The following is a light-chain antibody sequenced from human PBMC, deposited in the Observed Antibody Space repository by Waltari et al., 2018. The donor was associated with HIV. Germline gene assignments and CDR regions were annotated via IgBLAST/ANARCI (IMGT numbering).Light chain of an antibody. CDR1: QSISSW. CDR3: QQYYRYPYT. CDR2: KAS. Sequence: DIQMPQSPSTLSASVGDRVTTTCRASQSISSWLAWYQQKPGKAPKLLIYKASSSESGVPSRFSGSGSETEFTLTVSSLQPDDFAAYYCQQYYRYPYTFGQGTKLEIK. J-gene: IGKJ2*01. V-gene: IGKV1-5*03.